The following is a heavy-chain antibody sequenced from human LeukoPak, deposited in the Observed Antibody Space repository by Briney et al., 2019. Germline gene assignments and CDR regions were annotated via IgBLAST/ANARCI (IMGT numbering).Heavy chain of an antibody. D-gene: IGHD5-12*01. CDR3: ARVPRARAGYAYYFDY. Sequence: ASVKVPCKASGGTFSSYAISWVRQAPGQGLEWMGGIIPIFGTANYAQKFQGRVTITADESTSTAYMELSSLRSEDTAVYYCARVPRARAGYAYYFDYWGQGTLVTVSS. CDR1: GGTFSSYA. CDR2: IIPIFGTA. V-gene: IGHV1-69*13. J-gene: IGHJ4*02.